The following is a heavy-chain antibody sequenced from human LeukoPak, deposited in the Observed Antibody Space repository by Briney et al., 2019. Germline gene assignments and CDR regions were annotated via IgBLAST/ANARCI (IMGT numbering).Heavy chain of an antibody. CDR2: ISADGGST. CDR3: AKESGKFDY. CDR1: GLNFDDSA. V-gene: IGHV3-43*02. J-gene: IGHJ4*02. Sequence: GGSLRLSCVASGLNFDDSAMHWVRQAPGKGLEWVSLISADGGSTFSADSVKGRFSISRDNSKNSLYPQMNSLRSEDTAMYYCAKESGKFDYWGQGTLVAVSS.